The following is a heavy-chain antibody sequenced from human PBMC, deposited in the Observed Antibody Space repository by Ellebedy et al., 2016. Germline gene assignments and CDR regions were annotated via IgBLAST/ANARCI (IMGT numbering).Heavy chain of an antibody. CDR2: IIPILGIA. J-gene: IGHJ5*02. CDR1: GGTFSSYA. V-gene: IGHV1-69*04. D-gene: IGHD6-19*01. CDR3: ARGVAGRGDNWFDP. Sequence: ASVKVSCKASGGTFSSYAISWVRQAPGQGLEWMGRIIPILGIANYAQKFQGRVTITADKSTSTAYMELSSLRSEDTAVYYCARGVAGRGDNWFDPWGQGTLVTVSS.